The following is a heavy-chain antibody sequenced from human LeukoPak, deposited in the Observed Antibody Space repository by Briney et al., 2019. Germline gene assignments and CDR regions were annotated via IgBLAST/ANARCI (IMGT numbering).Heavy chain of an antibody. D-gene: IGHD3-10*01. CDR1: GGSISSYY. J-gene: IGHJ5*02. V-gene: IGHV4-59*08. CDR3: ARLGNGSGSLVPKGWFDP. CDR2: IYYSGST. Sequence: PSETLSLTCTVSGGSISSYYWSWIRQPPGKGLEWIGYIYYSGSTNYNPSLKSRVTISVDTSKNQFSLKLSSVTAADTAVYYCARLGNGSGSLVPKGWFDPWGQGTLVTVSS.